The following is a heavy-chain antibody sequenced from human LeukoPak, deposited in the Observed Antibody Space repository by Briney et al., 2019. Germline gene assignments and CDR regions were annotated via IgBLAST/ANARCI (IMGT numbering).Heavy chain of an antibody. Sequence: SETLSLTCTVSGGSISSYYWSWIRQPPGKGLEWIGYIYYSGSTNYNPSLKSRVTISVDTSKNQFSLKLSSVTAADTAVYYCAASYSSSWLDYWGQGTLVTVSS. V-gene: IGHV4-59*08. CDR3: AASYSSSWLDY. CDR1: GGSISSYY. D-gene: IGHD6-13*01. CDR2: IYYSGST. J-gene: IGHJ4*02.